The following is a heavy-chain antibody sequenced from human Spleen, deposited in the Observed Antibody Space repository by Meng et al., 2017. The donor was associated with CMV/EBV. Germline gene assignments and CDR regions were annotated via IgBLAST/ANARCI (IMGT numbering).Heavy chain of an antibody. J-gene: IGHJ5*02. CDR3: AKVGSWYYWFDP. CDR1: GGSISSSGYY. D-gene: IGHD6-13*01. CDR2: ISGSGGST. V-gene: IGHV3-23*01. Sequence: ETLSLTCTVSGGSISSSGYYWSWIRQAPGKGLEWVSAISGSGGSTYYADSVKGRFTISRDNSKNTLYLQMNSLRAEDTAVYYCAKVGSWYYWFDPWGQGTLVTVSS.